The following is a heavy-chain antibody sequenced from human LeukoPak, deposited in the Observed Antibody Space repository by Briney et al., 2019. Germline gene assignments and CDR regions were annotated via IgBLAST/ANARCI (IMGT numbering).Heavy chain of an antibody. Sequence: ASVKVSCKASGYTFTSYGISWVRQAPGQGLEWMGWISAYNGNTNYAQKLQGRVTMTTDTSTSTAYMELRSLRSDDTAVYYCARDTDNDFWSGYRQVDPWGQGTLVTVSS. CDR3: ARDTDNDFWSGYRQVDP. J-gene: IGHJ5*02. CDR2: ISAYNGNT. D-gene: IGHD3-3*01. CDR1: GYTFTSYG. V-gene: IGHV1-18*01.